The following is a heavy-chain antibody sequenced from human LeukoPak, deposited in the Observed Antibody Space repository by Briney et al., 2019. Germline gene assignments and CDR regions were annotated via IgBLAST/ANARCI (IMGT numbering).Heavy chain of an antibody. CDR2: ILPILVMA. V-gene: IGHV1-69*04. CDR3: ARDSYDSSCYYPDY. D-gene: IGHD3-22*01. Sequence: SVKVSCKASVGTLSSYAISWVRQDPGQGLEWMGRILPILVMANYVQKFHGRVTITPDKSPGTASMELSSLRCEDTAVYYCARDSYDSSCYYPDYWGQGTLVSVSS. CDR1: VGTLSSYA. J-gene: IGHJ4*02.